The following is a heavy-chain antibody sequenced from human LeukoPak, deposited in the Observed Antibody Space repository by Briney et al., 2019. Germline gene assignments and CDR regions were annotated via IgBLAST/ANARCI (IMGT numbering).Heavy chain of an antibody. CDR1: GVSFSAYF. CDR3: ARGTYYYGLESYWGFDY. V-gene: IGHV4-34*01. Sequence: SETLSLTCAVSGVSFSAYFWRWIRQPPGKGLEWIGDVGHSGSADYNPSLKSRVTISADPSKSQFSLKLTSVTAADTAVYYCARGTYYYGLESYWGFDYWGQGTLVTVSS. D-gene: IGHD3-10*01. CDR2: VGHSGSA. J-gene: IGHJ4*02.